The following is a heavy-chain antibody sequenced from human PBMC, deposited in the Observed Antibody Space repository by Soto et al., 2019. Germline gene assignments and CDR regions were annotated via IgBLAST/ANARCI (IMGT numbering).Heavy chain of an antibody. CDR2: IYFSGST. V-gene: IGHV4-59*01. J-gene: IGHJ2*01. Sequence: QVQLQESGPGLVKPSETLSLTCTVSGGAISPYYWTWIRQPPGKRLEWIGYIYFSGSTHYNPSLNSRVTMSLDTSKHQSSLRLSSVTTADTAIYCCAAAFAGMGAYSDFDLWGCGTLVTVSS. CDR1: GGAISPYY. CDR3: AAAFAGMGAYSDFDL. D-gene: IGHD6-13*01.